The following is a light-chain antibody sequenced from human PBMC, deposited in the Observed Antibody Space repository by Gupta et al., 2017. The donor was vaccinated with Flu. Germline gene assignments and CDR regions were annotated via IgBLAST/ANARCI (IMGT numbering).Light chain of an antibody. J-gene: IGKJ2*03. V-gene: IGKV3-20*01. CDR1: QSVSSSY. CDR2: GAS. CDR3: QQYGSSPPRYS. Sequence: EIVLTQSPGTLSLSPGERATLSCRASQSVSSSYLAWYQQKPGQAPRLLIYGASSRANGIPDRFSGSGAGTDVTLTISRLEPEDFAVYYCQQYGSSPPRYSFGQGTKLEIK.